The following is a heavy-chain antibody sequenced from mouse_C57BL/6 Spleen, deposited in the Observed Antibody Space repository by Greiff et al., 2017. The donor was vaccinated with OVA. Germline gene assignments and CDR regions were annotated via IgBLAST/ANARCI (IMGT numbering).Heavy chain of an antibody. Sequence: QVQLQQPGAELVRPGTSVKLSCKASGYTFTSYWMHWVKQRPGQGLEWIGVIDPSDSYTNYNQKFKGKATLTVDTSSSTAYMQLSSLTSEDSAVYYCATGSSPFDYWGQGTTLTVSS. CDR1: GYTFTSYW. V-gene: IGHV1-59*01. J-gene: IGHJ2*01. CDR3: ATGSSPFDY. CDR2: IDPSDSYT. D-gene: IGHD1-1*01.